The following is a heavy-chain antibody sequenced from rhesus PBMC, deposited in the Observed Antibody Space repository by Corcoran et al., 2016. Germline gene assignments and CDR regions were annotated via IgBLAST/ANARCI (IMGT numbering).Heavy chain of an antibody. CDR1: GYSISSGYY. D-gene: IGHD6-25*01. Sequence: QVQLQESGPGLVKPSETLSLTCAVSGYSISSGYYWGWIRQPPGKGLEYIGYISGSSGSTDYNPSLKSRVTISKDTSKNQFSLKLSSVTAADTAVYYCARRGSDSPFDYWGQGVLVTVSS. V-gene: IGHV4-99*01. CDR2: ISGSSGST. CDR3: ARRGSDSPFDY. J-gene: IGHJ4*01.